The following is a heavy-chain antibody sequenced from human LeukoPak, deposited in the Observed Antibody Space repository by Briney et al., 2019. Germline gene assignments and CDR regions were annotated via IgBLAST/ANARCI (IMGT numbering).Heavy chain of an antibody. D-gene: IGHD5-18*01. J-gene: IGHJ4*02. Sequence: RSLRLSCAASGFTFSTYGMHWVRQAPGKGLEWVAFIRFDGTNKYYSDSVKGRFTISRDNSKNTLYLQMNSLRAEDTAVYYCAKSHGYSYGFDYWGQGTLVTVSS. CDR2: IRFDGTNK. V-gene: IGHV3-30*02. CDR3: AKSHGYSYGFDY. CDR1: GFTFSTYG.